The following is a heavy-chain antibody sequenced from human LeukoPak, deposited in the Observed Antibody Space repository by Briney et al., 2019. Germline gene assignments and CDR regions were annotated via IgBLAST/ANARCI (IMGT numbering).Heavy chain of an antibody. J-gene: IGHJ4*02. CDR1: GIIFSNYA. V-gene: IGHV3-30-3*01. CDR2: ISYDGNNK. CDR3: TSGQPSYSDTSDVDY. Sequence: GGSLRLSCAASGIIFSNYAMHWVRRAPGKGLEWVAVISYDGNNKNYADSVKGRFTISRDNSKNTLYLQMNSLRAEDTAVYYCTSGQPSYSDTSDVDYWGQGTLVTVSS. D-gene: IGHD3-22*01.